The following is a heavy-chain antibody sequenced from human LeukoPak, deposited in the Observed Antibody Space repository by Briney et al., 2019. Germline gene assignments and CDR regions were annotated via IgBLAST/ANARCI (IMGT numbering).Heavy chain of an antibody. J-gene: IGHJ4*02. V-gene: IGHV1-2*02. CDR3: ARDLLAVAGWISDY. Sequence: GASVKVSCKASGYTFTGYYMHWVRQAPGQGLEWMGWINPNSGGTNYAQKFQGRVTMTRDTSISTAYMELSRLRSDDTAVYYCARDLLAVAGWISDYWGQGTLVTVSS. CDR1: GYTFTGYY. D-gene: IGHD6-19*01. CDR2: INPNSGGT.